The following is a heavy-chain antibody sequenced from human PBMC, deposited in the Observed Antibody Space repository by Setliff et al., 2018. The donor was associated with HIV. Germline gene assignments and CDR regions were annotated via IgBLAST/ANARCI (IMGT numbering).Heavy chain of an antibody. V-gene: IGHV5-51*01. J-gene: IGHJ4*02. CDR1: GYGFSNHW. Sequence: GESLKISCTGSGYGFSNHWIGWVRQMPGRGLEWMGIIYPQDSDTRYSPSFEGHVTISADRSRNTAYLQWTALKASDSAIYYCASQSAFSFGYGLNDWGQGTLVTVSS. CDR3: ASQSAFSFGYGLND. D-gene: IGHD5-18*01. CDR2: IYPQDSDT.